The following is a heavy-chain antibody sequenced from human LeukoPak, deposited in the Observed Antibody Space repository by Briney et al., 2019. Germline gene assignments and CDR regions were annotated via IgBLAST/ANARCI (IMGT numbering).Heavy chain of an antibody. D-gene: IGHD6-19*01. Sequence: GGSLRLSCAASVFTFSDYYMSWIRQAPGKGLEWVSYISSSSSYTNYADSVKGRFTISRDNAKNSLYLQMNSLRVEDTAVYYCASSGYSSGWHAFDIWGQGTMVTVSS. J-gene: IGHJ3*02. CDR3: ASSGYSSGWHAFDI. V-gene: IGHV3-11*06. CDR2: ISSSSSYT. CDR1: VFTFSDYY.